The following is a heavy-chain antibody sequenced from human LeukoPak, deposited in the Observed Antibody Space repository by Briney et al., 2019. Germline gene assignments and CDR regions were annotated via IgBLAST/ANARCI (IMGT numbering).Heavy chain of an antibody. CDR3: ARRSNTAGGGAFDI. CDR2: IYYSGST. J-gene: IGHJ3*02. D-gene: IGHD5-18*01. CDR1: GGSISSSSYY. Sequence: SETLSLTCTVSGGSISSSSYYWGWIRQPPGKGLEWIGSIYYSGSTYYNPSLKSRVTISVDTSKNQFSLKLSSVTAADTAVYYCARRSNTAGGGAFDIWGQGTMVTVSS. V-gene: IGHV4-39*01.